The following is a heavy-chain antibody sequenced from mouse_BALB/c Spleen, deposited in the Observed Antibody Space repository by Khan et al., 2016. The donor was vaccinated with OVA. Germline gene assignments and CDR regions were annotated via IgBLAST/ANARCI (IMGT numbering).Heavy chain of an antibody. CDR1: GYTFINYW. CDR3: ARMGLRWYFDY. V-gene: IGHV1-7*01. CDR2: INPSTAYT. Sequence: VQLQQSGAELAKPGASVKMSCKASGYTFINYWILWVKQRPGQGLEWIGYINPSTAYTEYNQNFKDKATLTADKSSRTAYMQLSSLTSEDSAVYYCARMGLRWYFDYWGQGTTLTVSS. D-gene: IGHD1-1*01. J-gene: IGHJ2*01.